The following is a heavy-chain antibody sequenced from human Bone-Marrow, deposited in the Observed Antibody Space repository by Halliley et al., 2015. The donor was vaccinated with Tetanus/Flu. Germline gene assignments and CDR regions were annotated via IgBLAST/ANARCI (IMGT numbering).Heavy chain of an antibody. CDR2: T. CDR3: ATLGGVGQNYYNIGMDV. J-gene: IGHJ6*02. Sequence: THYADPVKGRFTISRDNSKNTVYLQMNSLRDEDTAVYYCATLGGVGQNYYNIGMDVWGQGTTVSVSS. D-gene: IGHD3-16*01. V-gene: IGHV3-23*01.